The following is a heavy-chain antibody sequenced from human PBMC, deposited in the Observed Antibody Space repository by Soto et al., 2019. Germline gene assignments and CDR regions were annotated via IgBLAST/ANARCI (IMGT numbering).Heavy chain of an antibody. D-gene: IGHD3-3*01. V-gene: IGHV4-39*01. Sequence: PSETLSLTCTVSGGSISSSSYYWGWIRQPPGKGLEWIGSIYYSGSTYYNPSLKSRVTISVDTSKNQFSLKLSSVTAADTAVYYCARQRYDFWSGYFDAGWFDPWGQGTLVTAPQ. CDR2: IYYSGST. J-gene: IGHJ5*02. CDR1: GGSISSSSYY. CDR3: ARQRYDFWSGYFDAGWFDP.